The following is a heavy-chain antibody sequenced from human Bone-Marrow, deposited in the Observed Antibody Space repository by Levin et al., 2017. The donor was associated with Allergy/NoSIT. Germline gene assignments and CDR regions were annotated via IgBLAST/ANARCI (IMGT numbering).Heavy chain of an antibody. J-gene: IGHJ4*02. CDR1: GFRFSSYA. Sequence: GESLKISCVASGFRFSSYAMNWVRQAPGKGLEWVSGISGSGGSTYYTDSVKGRFTISRDNSKNTLYLQNNNLRADDTAVYYCAKAACSAGSCYFDYWGQGTLVTVSS. CDR2: ISGSGGST. V-gene: IGHV3-23*01. D-gene: IGHD2-15*01. CDR3: AKAACSAGSCYFDY.